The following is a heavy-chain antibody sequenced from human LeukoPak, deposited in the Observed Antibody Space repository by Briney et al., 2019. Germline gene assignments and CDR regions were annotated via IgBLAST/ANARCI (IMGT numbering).Heavy chain of an antibody. V-gene: IGHV3-23*03. CDR1: GFTFSSYA. CDR2: LYSGGEA. J-gene: IGHJ4*02. CDR3: ASIGRSGWYFDY. D-gene: IGHD6-19*01. Sequence: GGSLRLSCAASGFTFSSYAMSWVRQAPGKGLEWVSVLYSGGEAYYADSVKGRFTISRDNSKNTLYLLMNSLRAEDTAVYYCASIGRSGWYFDYWGQGTLVTVSS.